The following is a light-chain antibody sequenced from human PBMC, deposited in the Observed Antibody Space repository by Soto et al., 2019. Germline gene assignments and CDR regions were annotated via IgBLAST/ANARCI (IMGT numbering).Light chain of an antibody. CDR3: QQYGSSLT. CDR2: GAS. J-gene: IGKJ1*01. V-gene: IGKV3-20*01. CDR1: QSVGTF. Sequence: EVVLTQTPGTLSLSPGGRASLSCRASQSVGTFLAWYKQRSGQGPRLHIYGASTRASGITDRFSGSGSGTDFTLTISRLEPEDFGVYYCQQYGSSLTFGQGTKVAIK.